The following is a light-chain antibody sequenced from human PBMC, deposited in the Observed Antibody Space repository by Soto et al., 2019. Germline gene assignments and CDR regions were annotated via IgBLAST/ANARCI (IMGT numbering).Light chain of an antibody. V-gene: IGKV1-5*01. Sequence: DIQMTQSPSTLSASVGDRVTITCRASQSISTWLAWYHQKPGQAPKLLIFGASSLQSGVPSRFSGSGSGTEFSLTISCLQPDDFATYYCQQYNFYPYTFGEGTKLEIK. CDR3: QQYNFYPYT. CDR1: QSISTW. J-gene: IGKJ2*01. CDR2: GAS.